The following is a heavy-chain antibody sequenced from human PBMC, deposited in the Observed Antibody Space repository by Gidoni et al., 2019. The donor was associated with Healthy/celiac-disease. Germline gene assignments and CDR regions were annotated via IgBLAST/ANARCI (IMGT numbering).Heavy chain of an antibody. CDR2: ISGSGGST. CDR3: AKDKEVDTAMVPVFDY. Sequence: EVQLLESGGGLVQPGGSLRLSCAAAGFTFSSYAMSWVRQAPGKGLEWVSAISGSGGSTYYADSVKGRFTISRDNSKNTLYLQMNSLRAEDTAVYYCAKDKEVDTAMVPVFDYWGQGTLVTVSS. V-gene: IGHV3-23*01. D-gene: IGHD5-18*01. J-gene: IGHJ4*02. CDR1: GFTFSSYA.